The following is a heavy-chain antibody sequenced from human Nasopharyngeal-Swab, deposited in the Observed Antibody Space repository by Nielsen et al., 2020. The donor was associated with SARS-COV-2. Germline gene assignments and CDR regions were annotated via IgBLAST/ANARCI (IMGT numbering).Heavy chain of an antibody. CDR2: ISASGVTT. CDR1: GFTFRRFV. V-gene: IGHV3-23*01. CDR3: AKDLNSNFLNYMDV. J-gene: IGHJ6*03. D-gene: IGHD4-11*01. Sequence: GESLKLSCASSGFTFRRFVLGWVRQAPGKGLEWVSAISASGVTTYYADSVKGRFTISRDNSKSTLYLQMNSLRAEDTAAYYCAKDLNSNFLNYMDVWGKGTTVSVSS.